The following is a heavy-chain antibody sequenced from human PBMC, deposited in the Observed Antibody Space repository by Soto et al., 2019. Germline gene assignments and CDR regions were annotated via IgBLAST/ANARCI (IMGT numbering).Heavy chain of an antibody. D-gene: IGHD6-19*01. CDR2: ITSDTNTI. Sequence: EVQLVESGGGLVQPGGSLRLTCVASGFPFSIYSMNWVRQAPGKGLEWSSYITSDTNTIKYADSVKGRFTISRDNAKNLVYLQMNSLRDEETAVYFCARSVEGHFDYWGQGTVVTVSS. CDR1: GFPFSIYS. V-gene: IGHV3-48*02. J-gene: IGHJ4*02. CDR3: ARSVEGHFDY.